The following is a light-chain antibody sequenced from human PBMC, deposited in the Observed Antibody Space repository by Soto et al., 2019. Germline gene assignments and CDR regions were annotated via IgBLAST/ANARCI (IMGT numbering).Light chain of an antibody. CDR3: QQYYNYPLT. CDR2: TAS. V-gene: IGKV1-8*01. J-gene: IGKJ4*01. Sequence: AIRMTQSPSSFSASKGDRVTITCRASQGISSYLAWYQQKPGKAPKLLIYTASTLQSGVPSRFSGSGSGTDFTLTISCLQSEAFATYYCQQYYNYPLTFGGGTKVEIK. CDR1: QGISSY.